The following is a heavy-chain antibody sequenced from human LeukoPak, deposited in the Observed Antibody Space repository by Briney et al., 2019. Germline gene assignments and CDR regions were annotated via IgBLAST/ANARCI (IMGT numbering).Heavy chain of an antibody. CDR1: GYTFTGYY. D-gene: IGHD6-19*01. CDR3: ARPKVAGQNWFDP. V-gene: IGHV1-2*02. Sequence: ASVKVSCKASGYTFTGYYTHWVRQAPGQGLEWMGWINPNSGGTNYAQKFQGRVTMTRDTSISTAYMELSRLRSDDTAVYYCARPKVAGQNWFDPWGQGTLVTVSS. J-gene: IGHJ5*02. CDR2: INPNSGGT.